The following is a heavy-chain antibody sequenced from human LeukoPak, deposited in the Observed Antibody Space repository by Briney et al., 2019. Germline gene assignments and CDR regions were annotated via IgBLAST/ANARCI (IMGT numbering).Heavy chain of an antibody. D-gene: IGHD2-2*01. CDR2: VRGSGSDT. J-gene: IGHJ4*02. CDR1: ILILKSLA. V-gene: IGHV3-23*01. Sequence: PGGSLTLPCTLWILILKSLAKLGPRQAPGKGLEWVSAVRGSGSDTYYADSVKGRFTISRDNSKNTLHLQMNSLRDEATAIYYSKDASSASSTNDSHIVGWRQGTLVTVSS. CDR3: KDASSASSTNDSHIVG.